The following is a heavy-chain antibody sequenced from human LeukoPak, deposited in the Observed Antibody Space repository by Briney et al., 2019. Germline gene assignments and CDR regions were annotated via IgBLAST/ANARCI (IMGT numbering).Heavy chain of an antibody. CDR2: IYPGDSDT. D-gene: IGHD2-2*01. J-gene: IGHJ4*02. CDR1: GYSFISYW. Sequence: PGESLKISCKGSGYSFISYWIGWVRQMPGKGLEWMGIIYPGDSDTRYSPSFQGQVTISADKSISTAYLQWSSLKASDTAMYYCVRHYRYCSSTSYYPHYFDYWGQGTLVTVSS. CDR3: VRHYRYCSSTSYYPHYFDY. V-gene: IGHV5-51*01.